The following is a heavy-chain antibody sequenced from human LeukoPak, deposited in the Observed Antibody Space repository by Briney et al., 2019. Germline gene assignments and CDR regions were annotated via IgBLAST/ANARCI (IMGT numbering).Heavy chain of an antibody. CDR1: GGSISISYCF. CDR3: ARVKYGSGSYSNYRNIWLLL. Sequence: SETLSLTCTVSGGSISISYCFWAWIRQSPGKGLEWLGSSDYSGGTTYNPSLKSRVTVSVDTSKNQFSLKLSSVTAADTAVYYCARVKYGSGSYSNYRNIWLLLGGQGTLVTVSS. D-gene: IGHD3-10*01. J-gene: IGHJ4*02. V-gene: IGHV4-39*01. CDR2: SDYSGGT.